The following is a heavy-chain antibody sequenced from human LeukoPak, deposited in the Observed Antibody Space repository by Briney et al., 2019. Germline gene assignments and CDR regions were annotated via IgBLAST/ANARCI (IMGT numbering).Heavy chain of an antibody. Sequence: SETLSLTCTVSGGSISSYYWSWIRQPPGKGLEWIGYIYYSGSTNYNPSLKSRVTISVDTSKNQFSLKLSSVTAADTAVYYCARSHYFREYYFDYWGQETLVTVSS. CDR2: IYYSGST. D-gene: IGHD2/OR15-2a*01. CDR1: GGSISSYY. J-gene: IGHJ4*02. V-gene: IGHV4-59*01. CDR3: ARSHYFREYYFDY.